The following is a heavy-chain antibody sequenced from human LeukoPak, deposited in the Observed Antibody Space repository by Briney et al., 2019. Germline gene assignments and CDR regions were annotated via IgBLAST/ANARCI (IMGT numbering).Heavy chain of an antibody. Sequence: GGSLRLSCAASGFTFSSYAMSWVRQAPGKGLEWVSVIYSDDSTYYADSVKGRFTISRHNSKNTLYLQMNSLRAEDTAVYYCARGGYSGYDRDAFDIWGLGTMVTVSS. J-gene: IGHJ3*02. CDR1: GFTFSSYA. CDR2: IYSDDST. CDR3: ARGGYSGYDRDAFDI. V-gene: IGHV3-53*04. D-gene: IGHD5-12*01.